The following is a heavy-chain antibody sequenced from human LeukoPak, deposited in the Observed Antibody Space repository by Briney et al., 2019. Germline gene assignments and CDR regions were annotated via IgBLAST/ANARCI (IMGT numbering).Heavy chain of an antibody. J-gene: IGHJ4*02. CDR1: GFTFSSYA. Sequence: GGSLRLSCAASGFTFSSYAMHWVRQAPGKGLEWVAVISYDGSNKYYADSVEGRFTISRDNSKNTLYLQMNSLRAEDTAVYYCARDRSRQWSKPDYWGQGTLVTVSS. D-gene: IGHD2-8*01. CDR3: ARDRSRQWSKPDY. V-gene: IGHV3-30-3*01. CDR2: ISYDGSNK.